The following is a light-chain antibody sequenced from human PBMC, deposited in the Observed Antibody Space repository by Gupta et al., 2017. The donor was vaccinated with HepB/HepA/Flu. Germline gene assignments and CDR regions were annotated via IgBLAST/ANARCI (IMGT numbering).Light chain of an antibody. Sequence: QFVLTQPPSVSGAPGQAVTISCTGSSSNIGASYDVQWYQQLQGKAPKVLIYDSSNRPSGVPERFSGSKSGTSASLAITGLQAEDEADYYCQSYDRSLGGSVFGGGTKVTVL. CDR1: SSNIGASYD. CDR3: QSYDRSLGGSV. CDR2: DSS. J-gene: IGLJ2*01. V-gene: IGLV1-40*01.